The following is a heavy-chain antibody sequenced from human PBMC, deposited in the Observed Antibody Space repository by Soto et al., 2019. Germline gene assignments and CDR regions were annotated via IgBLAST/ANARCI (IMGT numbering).Heavy chain of an antibody. D-gene: IGHD2-15*01. Sequence: KESGPTLVKPTQTLTLTCTFSGFSLSTSGVGVGWIRQPPGKALEWLALIYWDDDKRYSPSLKSRLTITKDTSKNQVVLTMTNMAPVYTATCDCAHSATKRFCSGGSCYKYWGQGTLVTVSS. CDR1: GFSLSTSGVG. V-gene: IGHV2-5*02. CDR3: AHSATKRFCSGGSCYKY. J-gene: IGHJ4*02. CDR2: IYWDDDK.